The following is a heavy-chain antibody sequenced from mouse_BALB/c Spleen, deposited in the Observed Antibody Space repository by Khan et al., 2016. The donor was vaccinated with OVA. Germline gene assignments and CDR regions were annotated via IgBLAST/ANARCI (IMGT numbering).Heavy chain of an antibody. CDR3: ARVYGGDFDY. D-gene: IGHD1-1*01. Sequence: EVQLQESGPGLVKPSQSLSLICTVTGYSITSDYAWSWIRQFPGNKLGWMGFITNSGNTKYNPTLKSRITITPDTSKNQFFLQLNSVTTEDTATYYCARVYGGDFDYWGQGTPLTVSA. J-gene: IGHJ2*01. V-gene: IGHV3-2*02. CDR2: ITNSGNT. CDR1: GYSITSDYA.